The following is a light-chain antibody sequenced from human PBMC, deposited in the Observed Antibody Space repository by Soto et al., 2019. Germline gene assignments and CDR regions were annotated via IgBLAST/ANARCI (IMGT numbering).Light chain of an antibody. V-gene: IGLV1-44*01. Sequence: QSVLTQPPSASGTPGQRVTISCSGSSANIGSHPISWYQQLPGTAPKLLIYTSSQRPSGVPDRFSGSKSGTSGSLAISGRQSEDEADYYCAAWDDSLNGVVFGGGTKVTVL. CDR3: AAWDDSLNGVV. CDR2: TSS. J-gene: IGLJ2*01. CDR1: SANIGSHP.